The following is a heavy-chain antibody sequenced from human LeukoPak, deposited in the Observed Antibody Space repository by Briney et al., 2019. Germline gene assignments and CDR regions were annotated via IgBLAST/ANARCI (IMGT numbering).Heavy chain of an antibody. V-gene: IGHV3-23*01. J-gene: IGHJ4*02. CDR2: ISGSGGST. CDR3: AREGPDIGSGYNYYFDY. Sequence: GGSLRLSCAASGFTFSSYAMSWVRQAPGKGLEWVSAISGSGGSTYYADSVKGRFTISRDNSKNTLYLQMNSLRAEDTAVYYCAREGPDIGSGYNYYFDYWGQGTLVTVSS. D-gene: IGHD3-22*01. CDR1: GFTFSSYA.